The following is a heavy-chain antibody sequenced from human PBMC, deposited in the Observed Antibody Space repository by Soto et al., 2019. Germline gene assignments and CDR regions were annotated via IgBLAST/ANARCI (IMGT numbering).Heavy chain of an antibody. CDR3: ARGGLVVPAAIYYYGMDG. V-gene: IGHV1-2*04. CDR2: INPNSGGT. Sequence: QVPLVQSGAEVKKPGASVKVSCKASGYTFTGYYMHWVRQAPGQGLEWMGWINPNSGGTNYAQKFQGWVTMTRDTSISTAYMELSRLRSDDTAVYYCARGGLVVPAAIYYYGMDGWGQGTTVTVSS. J-gene: IGHJ6*02. CDR1: GYTFTGYY. D-gene: IGHD2-2*01.